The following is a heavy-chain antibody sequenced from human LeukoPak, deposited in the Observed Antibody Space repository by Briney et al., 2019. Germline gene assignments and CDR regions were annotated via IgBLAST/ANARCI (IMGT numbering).Heavy chain of an antibody. CDR3: ARGSGSSPARYYYYYYYMDV. Sequence: AASVKVSCKASGYTFPNYFMHWVRQAPGQGLEWVGIIDPSGGSTSYAQKFQGRVTMTRDTSTSTVYIELSSLRSEDTAVYYCARGSGSSPARYYYYYYYMDVWGKGTTVTVSS. D-gene: IGHD3-10*01. J-gene: IGHJ6*03. CDR1: GYTFPNYF. V-gene: IGHV1-46*01. CDR2: IDPSGGST.